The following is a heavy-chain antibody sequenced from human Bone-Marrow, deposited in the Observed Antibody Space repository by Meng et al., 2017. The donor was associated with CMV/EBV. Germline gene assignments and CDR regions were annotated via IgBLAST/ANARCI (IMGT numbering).Heavy chain of an antibody. J-gene: IGHJ6*02. CDR3: ARERIGVAGTQYYGMDV. CDR2: IYYSGST. CDR1: GGSISSSSYY. V-gene: IGHV4-39*07. D-gene: IGHD6-19*01. Sequence: GSLRLSCTVSGGSISSSSYYWGWIRQPPGKGLEWIGSIYYSGSTYYNPYLKSRVTISVDTSKNQFSLKLSSVTAADTAVYYCARERIGVAGTQYYGMDVWGQGTTVTVSS.